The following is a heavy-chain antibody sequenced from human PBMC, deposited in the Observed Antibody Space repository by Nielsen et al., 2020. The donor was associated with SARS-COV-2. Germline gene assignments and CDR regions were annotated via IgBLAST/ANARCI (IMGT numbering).Heavy chain of an antibody. Sequence: SETLSLTCTASGGSISSSNWWSWVRQPPGKGLEWIGEIYHSGSTNYNPSLKSRVTISVDKSKNQFSLKLSSVTAADTAVYYCARASVGWYSTFDYWGQGTLVTVSS. V-gene: IGHV4-4*02. J-gene: IGHJ4*02. D-gene: IGHD6-19*01. CDR3: ARASVGWYSTFDY. CDR1: GGSISSSNW. CDR2: IYHSGST.